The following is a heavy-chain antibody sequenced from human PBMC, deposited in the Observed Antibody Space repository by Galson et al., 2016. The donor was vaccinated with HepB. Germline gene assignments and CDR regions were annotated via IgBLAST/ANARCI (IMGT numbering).Heavy chain of an antibody. CDR3: AKGWSGPDS. J-gene: IGHJ4*02. D-gene: IGHD3-3*01. CDR1: GFTVSYYY. Sequence: SLRLSCAASGFTVSYYYMSWVRQAPGKGLEWVSAISSTSHSTYYADSVKGRFTISRDNAKNTLFLQMDSLKIDDTAVYYCAKGWSGPDSWGQGTLVTVSS. CDR2: ISSTSHST. V-gene: IGHV3-23*01.